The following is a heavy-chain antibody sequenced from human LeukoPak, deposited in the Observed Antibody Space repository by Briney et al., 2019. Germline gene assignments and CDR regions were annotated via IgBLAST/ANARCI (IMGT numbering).Heavy chain of an antibody. Sequence: GGSLRLSCAASGFTFSSYAMSWVRQAPGKGLEWVSAISGSGGSTYYADPVKGRFTISRDNSKNTLYLQMNSLRAEDTAVYYCASYDFWSGSAYEYFQHWGQGTLVTVSS. CDR3: ASYDFWSGSAYEYFQH. CDR1: GFTFSSYA. CDR2: ISGSGGST. V-gene: IGHV3-23*01. J-gene: IGHJ1*01. D-gene: IGHD3-3*01.